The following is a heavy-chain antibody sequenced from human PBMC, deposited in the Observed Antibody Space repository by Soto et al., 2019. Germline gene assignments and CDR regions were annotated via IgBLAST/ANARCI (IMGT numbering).Heavy chain of an antibody. CDR3: ARARRPPIPGVPYYYYYGMDV. V-gene: IGHV4-34*01. D-gene: IGHD3-10*01. CDR1: GGSFSGYY. J-gene: IGHJ6*02. CDR2: INHSGST. Sequence: SETLSLTCAVYGGSFSGYYWSWIRQPPGKGLEWIGEINHSGSTTYNPSLKSRVTISVATAKNPFSLKLSSVTAADTAVYYCARARRPPIPGVPYYYYYGMDVWGQGTTVTVSS.